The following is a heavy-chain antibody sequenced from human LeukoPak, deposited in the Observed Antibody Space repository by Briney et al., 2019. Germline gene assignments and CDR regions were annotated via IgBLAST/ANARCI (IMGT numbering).Heavy chain of an antibody. CDR1: GFTVSSNY. J-gene: IGHJ4*02. V-gene: IGHV3-66*01. Sequence: GRSLRLSCAASGFTVSSNYMSWVRQAPGKGLEWVSVIYSGGSTYYADSVKGRFTISRDNSKNTLYLQMNSLRAEDTAVYYCARGTSWSSGYYYDYWGQGTLVTVSS. CDR3: ARGTSWSSGYYYDY. D-gene: IGHD3-22*01. CDR2: IYSGGST.